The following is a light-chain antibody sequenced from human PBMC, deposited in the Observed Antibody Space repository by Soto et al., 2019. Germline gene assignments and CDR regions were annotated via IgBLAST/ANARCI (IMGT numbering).Light chain of an antibody. Sequence: QSVLTQPPSVSGAPGQRVTISCTGSSSNIGAGYDVHWYQQLPGTAPKLLIYGNSNRPSGVPDRFSGSKSGTSASLAITGIQAEDEADYYCQSYDSSLSGPRYVFGTGTKLTVL. CDR2: GNS. J-gene: IGLJ1*01. CDR1: SSNIGAGYD. V-gene: IGLV1-40*01. CDR3: QSYDSSLSGPRYV.